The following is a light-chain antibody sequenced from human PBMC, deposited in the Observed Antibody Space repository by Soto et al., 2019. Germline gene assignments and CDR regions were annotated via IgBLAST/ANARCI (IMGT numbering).Light chain of an antibody. CDR3: QQYNNWPPRT. V-gene: IGKV3-15*01. J-gene: IGKJ4*01. CDR1: QSVSSN. Sequence: EIVMTQSPATLSVSPGERATLSCRASQSVSSNLAWYQQKPGQAPRLLIYGASTSATGIPARFSGSGSGTEFSPTVSSLQSEGFAVYYCQQYNNWPPRTYGGGTKVEIK. CDR2: GAS.